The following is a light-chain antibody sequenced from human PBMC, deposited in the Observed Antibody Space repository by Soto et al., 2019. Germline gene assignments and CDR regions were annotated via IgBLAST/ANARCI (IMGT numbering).Light chain of an antibody. CDR2: KAS. Sequence: DIQMTQSPSTLSASVGDKITITCRASQSVNTWLAWFQQKPGKAPKLLIYKASYLETGVPLRFSGSGAVTDFTLTISSLQPDDVATYYCQQYITYPWSFGQGTKVEVK. J-gene: IGKJ1*01. CDR3: QQYITYPWS. CDR1: QSVNTW. V-gene: IGKV1-5*03.